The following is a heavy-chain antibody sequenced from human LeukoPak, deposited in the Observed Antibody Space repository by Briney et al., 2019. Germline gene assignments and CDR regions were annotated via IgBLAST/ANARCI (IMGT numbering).Heavy chain of an antibody. V-gene: IGHV3-30*18. Sequence: PGGSLRLSCAASGFTFSSYAMQWVRQAPGKGLEWVAIKSFDASNKYYADSVKGRFTISRDFSKNTLYLQMNSLRADDTAVYFCAKDKGHDSGWYMDYWGQGTLVTVSS. CDR3: AKDKGHDSGWYMDY. J-gene: IGHJ4*02. D-gene: IGHD6-19*01. CDR1: GFTFSSYA. CDR2: KSFDASNK.